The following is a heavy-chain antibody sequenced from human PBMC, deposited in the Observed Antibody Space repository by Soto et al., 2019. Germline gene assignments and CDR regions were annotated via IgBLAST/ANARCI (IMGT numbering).Heavy chain of an antibody. CDR3: AREHGYSYGPYYYGMDV. CDR1: GYTFTGYY. V-gene: IGHV1-2*04. Sequence: ASVKVSCKASGYTFTGYYMHWVRQAPGQGLEWMGWINPNSGGTNYAQKFQGWVTMTRDTSISTAYMELSRLRSDDTAVYYCAREHGYSYGPYYYGMDVWGQGXTVTVYS. CDR2: INPNSGGT. J-gene: IGHJ6*02. D-gene: IGHD5-18*01.